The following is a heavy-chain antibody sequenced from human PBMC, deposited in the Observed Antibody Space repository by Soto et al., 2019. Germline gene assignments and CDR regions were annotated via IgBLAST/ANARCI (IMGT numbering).Heavy chain of an antibody. CDR1: GYNFNLYW. V-gene: IGHV5-51*01. CDR3: ARRKYGTPSGHFYGVDA. Sequence: GESLKISCQVSGYNFNLYWVAWVRQTPGKCLEWIGMFYPGDSNTRYSPSFQGQVTLSVDKSITTAYLQWDSLKASDPGVYYCARRKYGTPSGHFYGVDAWGQGTAVTVSS. D-gene: IGHD3-10*01. J-gene: IGHJ6*02. CDR2: FYPGDSNT.